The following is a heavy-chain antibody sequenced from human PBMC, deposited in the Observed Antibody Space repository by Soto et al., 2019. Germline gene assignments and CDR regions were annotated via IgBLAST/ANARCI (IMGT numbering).Heavy chain of an antibody. V-gene: IGHV1-46*01. D-gene: IGHD3-16*02. Sequence: ASVKVSCKASGYTFTRYYMHWVRQAPGQGLEWMGVIDPSAGSTTWAQRFQGRVTITRDTSTSTVYMELSSLSSDDTAVYYCARNIMITFGGVIVPALFDYWGQGTLVTVSS. CDR2: IDPSAGST. CDR3: ARNIMITFGGVIVPALFDY. J-gene: IGHJ4*02. CDR1: GYTFTRYY.